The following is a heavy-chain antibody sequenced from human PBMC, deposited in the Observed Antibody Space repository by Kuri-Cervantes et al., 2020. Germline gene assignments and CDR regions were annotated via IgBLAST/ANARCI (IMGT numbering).Heavy chain of an antibody. CDR1: GGSISSSSYY. V-gene: IGHV4-61*02. J-gene: IGHJ4*02. CDR2: IYTSGST. D-gene: IGHD3-9*01. Sequence: SETLSLTCTVSGGSISSSSYYWSWIRQPAGKGLEWIGRIYTSGSTNYNPSLKSRVTISVDTSKNQFSLKLSSVTAADTAVYYCARSGAVLRYFDWFPTVDYWGQGTLVTVSS. CDR3: ARSGAVLRYFDWFPTVDY.